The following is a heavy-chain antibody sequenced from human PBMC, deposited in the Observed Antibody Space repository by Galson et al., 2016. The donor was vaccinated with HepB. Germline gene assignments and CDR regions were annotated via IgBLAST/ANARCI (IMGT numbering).Heavy chain of an antibody. V-gene: IGHV3-7*01. CDR3: AGDSRATFGEPNWFDP. D-gene: IGHD3-3*01. CDR2: INQFGGEK. CDR1: GLTFINYW. Sequence: SLRLSCAASGLTFINYWMSWVRQAPGKGLEWVANINQFGGEKNYVDSVKGRFIMSRDNAKNSLYLQMNSLRVEDAAVYYCAGDSRATFGEPNWFDPWGQGTLVIVSS. J-gene: IGHJ5*01.